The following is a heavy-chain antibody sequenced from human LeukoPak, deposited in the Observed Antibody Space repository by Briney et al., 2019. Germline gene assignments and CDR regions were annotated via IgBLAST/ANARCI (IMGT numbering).Heavy chain of an antibody. Sequence: PGGSLRLSCAASGFTFNKYWMHWVRQVPGKGLVWVSRINGDGTTTSYADSVKGGFTMSRDSAKNTLYLQMSGLRVEDTAVYYCATGNYYDSRGYYTFGHWGQGTLVTVSS. D-gene: IGHD3-22*01. CDR1: GFTFNKYW. CDR3: ATGNYYDSRGYYTFGH. CDR2: INGDGTTT. J-gene: IGHJ4*02. V-gene: IGHV3-74*01.